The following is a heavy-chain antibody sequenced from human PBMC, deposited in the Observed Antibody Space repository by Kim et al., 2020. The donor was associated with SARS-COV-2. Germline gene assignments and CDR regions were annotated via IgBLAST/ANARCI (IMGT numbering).Heavy chain of an antibody. V-gene: IGHV3-23*01. CDR3: AKDRPSIVATILSHNFDY. CDR1: GFTFSSYA. Sequence: GGSLRLSCAASGFTFSSYAMSWVRQAPGKGLEWVSAISGSGGSTYYADSVKGRFTISRDNSKNTLYLQMNSLRAEDTAVYYCAKDRPSIVATILSHNFDYWGQGTLVTVSS. CDR2: ISGSGGST. J-gene: IGHJ4*02. D-gene: IGHD5-12*01.